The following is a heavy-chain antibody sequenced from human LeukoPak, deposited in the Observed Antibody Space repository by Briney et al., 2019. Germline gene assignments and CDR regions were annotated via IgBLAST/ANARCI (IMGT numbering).Heavy chain of an antibody. CDR2: ISYDGTNK. CDR3: ARGSMVGARGVGDY. Sequence: PGGSLRLSCAGSGFTFSNYGMHWVRQAPGKGPEWVAVISYDGTNKYYADSVKGRFTISRDNSKNTVYLQMNSLRAEDTAVYYCARGSMVGARGVGDYWGQGTLVTVSS. J-gene: IGHJ4*02. CDR1: GFTFSNYG. V-gene: IGHV3-30*03. D-gene: IGHD1-26*01.